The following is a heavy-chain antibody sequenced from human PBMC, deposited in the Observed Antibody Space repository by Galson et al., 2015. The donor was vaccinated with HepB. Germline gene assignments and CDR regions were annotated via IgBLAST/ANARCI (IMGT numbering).Heavy chain of an antibody. CDR3: ARGGEVYYDSSGSYFRYYYGMDV. CDR1: GGSFSDHY. V-gene: IGHV4-34*01. J-gene: IGHJ6*02. D-gene: IGHD3-22*01. CDR2: INLSGSA. Sequence: SETLSLTCGVYGGSFSDHYWNWIRQPPGKGLEWIGEINLSGSANYNPSLKTRATVALDTSKTQFSLKLNSVTAADTAVYYCARGGEVYYDSSGSYFRYYYGMDVWGQGTTVTVSS.